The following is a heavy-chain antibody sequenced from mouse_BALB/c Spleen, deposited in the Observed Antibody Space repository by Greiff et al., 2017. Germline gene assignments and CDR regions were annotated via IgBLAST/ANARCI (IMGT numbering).Heavy chain of an antibody. D-gene: IGHD2-4*01. J-gene: IGHJ2*01. V-gene: IGHV1-54*03. Sequence: QVQLQQSGAELVRPGTSVKVSCMASGYAFTNYLIEWVKQRPGQGLEWIGVINPGSGGTNYNEKFKGKATLTADKSSSTAYMQLSSLTSDDSAVYFCARSNDYDDYWGQGTTLTVSS. CDR2: INPGSGGT. CDR1: GYAFTNYL. CDR3: ARSNDYDDY.